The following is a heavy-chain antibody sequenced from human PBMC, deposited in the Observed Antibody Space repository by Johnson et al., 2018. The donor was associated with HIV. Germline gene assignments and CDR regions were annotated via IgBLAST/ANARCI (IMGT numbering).Heavy chain of an antibody. CDR1: GFTFDEYG. J-gene: IGHJ3*02. CDR2: ISGSGGST. Sequence: VQLVESGGGVVRPGGSLRLSCAASGFTFDEYGMSWVRQTPGKGLEWVSAISGSGGSTYYADSVQGRFTISRDNSKNTLCLQLNSLRAEDTALSYCAREGIAVGRGRGAFDIWGQGTMVTVSS. D-gene: IGHD6-19*01. CDR3: AREGIAVGRGRGAFDI. V-gene: IGHV3-23*04.